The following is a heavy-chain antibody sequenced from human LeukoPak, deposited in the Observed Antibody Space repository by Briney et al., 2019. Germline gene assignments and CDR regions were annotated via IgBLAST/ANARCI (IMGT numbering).Heavy chain of an antibody. V-gene: IGHV3-9*01. CDR1: GFTFDDYA. CDR3: AKVVRWGYFDF. J-gene: IGHJ4*02. Sequence: PGGSLRLSCAASGFTFDDYAMHWVRQAPGKGLEWVSVISWNSGTIGYADSVKGRFTISRDNAKNSLYLQMNSLRTEDTALYYCAKVVRWGYFDFRGQGPLVPVSS. CDR2: ISWNSGTI. D-gene: IGHD3-10*01.